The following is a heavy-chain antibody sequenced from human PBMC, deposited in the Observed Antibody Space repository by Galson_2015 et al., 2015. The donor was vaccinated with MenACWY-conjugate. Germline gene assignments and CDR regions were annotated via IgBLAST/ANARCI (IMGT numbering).Heavy chain of an antibody. V-gene: IGHV4-59*01. D-gene: IGHD6-19*01. CDR1: GASIRTDY. CDR2: IHYGGST. J-gene: IGHJ4*02. Sequence: LTCSVSGASIRTDYWSWIRQPPGTGLEWIGYIHYGGSTKYNPSLKTRITMSLDTSENQFSLKLSSVTAADTAVYYCARWVAVKMIEYCGQGTLVTVSS. CDR3: ARWVAVKMIEY.